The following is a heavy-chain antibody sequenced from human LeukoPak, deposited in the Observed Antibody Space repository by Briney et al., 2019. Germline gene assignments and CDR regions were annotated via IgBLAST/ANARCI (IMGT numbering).Heavy chain of an antibody. CDR1: GFTFSSYG. V-gene: IGHV3-33*01. CDR2: IWYDGSNK. J-gene: IGHJ4*02. D-gene: IGHD1-26*01. Sequence: GGSLRLSCAASGFTFSSYGMHWVRQAPGKGLEWVAVIWYDGSNKYYADSVKGRFTISRDNSKNTLYLQMNSLRAEDTAVYYCARALVGATEYYFDYWGQGTLVTVSS. CDR3: ARALVGATEYYFDY.